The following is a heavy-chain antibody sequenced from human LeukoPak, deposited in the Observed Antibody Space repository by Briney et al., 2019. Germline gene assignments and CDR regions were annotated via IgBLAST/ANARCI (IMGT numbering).Heavy chain of an antibody. V-gene: IGHV5-51*01. CDR2: LYPGDSDT. CDR1: GYRFSSYW. J-gene: IGHJ4*02. D-gene: IGHD1-26*01. CDR3: ARRLGATQPYFDF. Sequence: GESLQISFQGSGYRFSSYWVAWVRTMPGKGLEWMGILYPGDSDTRYSPSFQGQVTISADESSSTAYLQWSSVKASDTAMYYCARRLGATQPYFDFWGQGALVTVSS.